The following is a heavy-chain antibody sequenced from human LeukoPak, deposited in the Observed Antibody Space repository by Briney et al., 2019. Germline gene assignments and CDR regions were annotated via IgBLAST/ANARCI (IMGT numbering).Heavy chain of an antibody. Sequence: GGSPRLSCAASGFTVSDIYMTWVRQAPEKGLLWVSVTYSDGTTYYADSVRGRFTISRDNSKKVLYLQMNSLRAEDTAVYYCARGITAAGTFDLWGQGTLVTVSS. J-gene: IGHJ4*02. CDR2: TYSDGTT. V-gene: IGHV3-66*01. D-gene: IGHD6-25*01. CDR3: ARGITAAGTFDL. CDR1: GFTVSDIY.